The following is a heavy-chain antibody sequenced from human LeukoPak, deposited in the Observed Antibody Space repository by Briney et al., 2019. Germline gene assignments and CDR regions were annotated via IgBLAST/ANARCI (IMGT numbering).Heavy chain of an antibody. V-gene: IGHV4-61*01. CDR2: IYYSGNT. J-gene: IGHJ6*02. CDR1: GGSVSSGSYY. Sequence: PSETLSLTCTVSGGSVSSGSYYWSWIRQPPGKGLEWIGYIYYSGNTNYNPSLKSRVTISVDTSKNQFSLKLSSVTAADTAVYHCAREHCESYSFYYYYGMDVWGQGTTVTVSS. D-gene: IGHD3-16*01. CDR3: AREHCESYSFYYYYGMDV.